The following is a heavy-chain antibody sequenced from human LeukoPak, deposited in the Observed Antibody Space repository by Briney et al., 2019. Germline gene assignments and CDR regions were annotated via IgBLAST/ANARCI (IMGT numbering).Heavy chain of an antibody. V-gene: IGHV3-23*01. Sequence: PGGSLRLSCTASGFAFGSYAMYWVRQAPGKGLEWVSGIFGSGGSAHYADSVKGRFTISRDNSKNTVYLEMNSLGVEDTAVYYCARRTTGSGPFQHWGQGTLVTVSS. J-gene: IGHJ1*01. CDR2: IFGSGGSA. CDR3: ARRTTGSGPFQH. CDR1: GFAFGSYA. D-gene: IGHD3-10*01.